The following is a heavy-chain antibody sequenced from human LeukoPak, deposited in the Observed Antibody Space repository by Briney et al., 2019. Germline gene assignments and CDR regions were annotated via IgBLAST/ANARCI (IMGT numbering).Heavy chain of an antibody. J-gene: IGHJ4*02. D-gene: IGHD4/OR15-4a*01. CDR3: ARSKTPFVGAFDY. Sequence: PGRSLRPSCAASGFTFSTYGLHWVRQAPAKGLEWMAVISYDGNNKYYADSVKGRFTISRDNSKNTLYLQMSSLRLEDTAVYYCARSKTPFVGAFDYWGQGTLVTVSS. CDR2: ISYDGNNK. V-gene: IGHV3-30*03. CDR1: GFTFSTYG.